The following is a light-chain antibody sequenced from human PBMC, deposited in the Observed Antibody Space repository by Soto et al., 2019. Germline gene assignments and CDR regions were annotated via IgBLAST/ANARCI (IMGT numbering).Light chain of an antibody. Sequence: DSLMTQSPDSLAVSLGERAAVNGKSSQSVLYNSNKKNYLAWYQQKPGQPPKLLIYWASTRESGVPDRFNGRGSGRDFTLTISSLQAEDVGVYYWQQYFSTPLTFGGGTKVDIK. V-gene: IGKV4-1*01. CDR1: QSVLYNSNKKNY. CDR3: QQYFSTPLT. J-gene: IGKJ4*01. CDR2: WAS.